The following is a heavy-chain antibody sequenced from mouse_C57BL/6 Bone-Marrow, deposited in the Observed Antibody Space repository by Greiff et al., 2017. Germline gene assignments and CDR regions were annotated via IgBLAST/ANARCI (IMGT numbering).Heavy chain of an antibody. Sequence: EVKLVESGGGLVKPGGSLKLSCAASGFTFSDYGLHWVRQAPEKGLEWVAYISSGSSTIYYADTVKGRFTISRDNAKNTLFLQMTSMRSEDTAMYYCARPYDYDAWYAMDYWGQGTSVTVSS. CDR1: GFTFSDYG. D-gene: IGHD2-4*01. V-gene: IGHV5-17*01. CDR3: ARPYDYDAWYAMDY. J-gene: IGHJ4*01. CDR2: ISSGSSTI.